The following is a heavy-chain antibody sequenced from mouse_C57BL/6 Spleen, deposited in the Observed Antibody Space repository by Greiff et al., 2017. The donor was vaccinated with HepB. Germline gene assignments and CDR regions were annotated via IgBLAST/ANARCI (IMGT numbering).Heavy chain of an antibody. CDR2: INPSNGGT. CDR1: GYTFTSYW. J-gene: IGHJ4*01. CDR3: ARDGDYGYDGGYYYAMDY. D-gene: IGHD2-2*01. V-gene: IGHV1-53*01. Sequence: VQLQQPGTELVKPGASVKLSFKASGYTFTSYWMHWVKQRPGQGLEWIGNINPSNGGTNYNEKFKSKATLTVDKSSSTAYMQLSSLTSEDSAVYYCARDGDYGYDGGYYYAMDYWGQGTSVTVSS.